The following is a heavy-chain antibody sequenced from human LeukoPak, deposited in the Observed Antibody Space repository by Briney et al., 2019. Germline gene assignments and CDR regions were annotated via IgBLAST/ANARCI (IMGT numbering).Heavy chain of an antibody. V-gene: IGHV4-30-2*01. D-gene: IGHD4-23*01. CDR1: GGSISSGGYY. J-gene: IGHJ3*02. Sequence: KPSQTLSLTCTVSGGSISSGGYYWSWIRQPPGKGLEWIGYIYHSGSTYYNPSLKSRVTISVDRSKNQFSLKLSSVTAADTAVYYCARDRASYGGNYGGAFDIWGQGTMVTVSS. CDR3: ARDRASYGGNYGGAFDI. CDR2: IYHSGST.